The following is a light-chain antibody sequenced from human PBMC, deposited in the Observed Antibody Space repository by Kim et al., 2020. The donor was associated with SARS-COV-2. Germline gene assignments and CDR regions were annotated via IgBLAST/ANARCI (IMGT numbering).Light chain of an antibody. CDR1: QGIAKD. CDR3: QQYNSYPLT. V-gene: IGKV1-16*01. CDR2: GAS. Sequence: ASVGDRVTITCRAVQGIAKDLAWFQQKPGKAPKSLVYGASSLESGAPSRFSGSGSGTEFTLTITSLQPEDFAAYFCQQYNSYPLTFGGGTKVDIK. J-gene: IGKJ4*01.